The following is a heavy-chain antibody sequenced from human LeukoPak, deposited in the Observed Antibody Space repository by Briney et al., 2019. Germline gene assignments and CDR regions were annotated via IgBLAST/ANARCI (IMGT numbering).Heavy chain of an antibody. V-gene: IGHV3-11*01. D-gene: IGHD5-18*01. CDR1: GFTFSDYN. Sequence: PGGSLRLSCAASGFTFSDYNMRWIRQAPGKGLEWVSSISRSGSTKYYADSVKGRFTISRDNAKNSLFLQMNSLRAEDTAVYYCARDLQLWHEAYYYYYMDVWGKGTTVTVSS. CDR2: ISRSGSTK. J-gene: IGHJ6*03. CDR3: ARDLQLWHEAYYYYYMDV.